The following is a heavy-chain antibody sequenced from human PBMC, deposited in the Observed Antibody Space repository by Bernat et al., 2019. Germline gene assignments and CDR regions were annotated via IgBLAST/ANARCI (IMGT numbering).Heavy chain of an antibody. D-gene: IGHD5-12*01. CDR1: GGTFSSYA. J-gene: IGHJ5*02. CDR3: ARVYSGYDQTFDP. Sequence: QVQLVQSGAEVKKPGSSVKVSCKASGGTFSSYAISWVRQAPGQGLEWMGGIIPIFGTANYAQKFQGRVTITADKSTSTAYMELGSLRYEDTAVYYCARVYSGYDQTFDPWGQGTLVTVST. V-gene: IGHV1-69*06. CDR2: IIPIFGTA.